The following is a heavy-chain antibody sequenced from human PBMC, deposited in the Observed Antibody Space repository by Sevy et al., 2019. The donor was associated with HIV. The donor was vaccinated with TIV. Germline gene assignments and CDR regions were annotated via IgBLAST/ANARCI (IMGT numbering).Heavy chain of an antibody. CDR1: GGTFSSYA. CDR3: ARETGIQGDAFDI. V-gene: IGHV1-69*13. CDR2: IIPIFGTA. Sequence: ASVKVPCKASGGTFSSYAISWVRQAPGQGLEWMGGIIPIFGTANYAQKFQGRVTITADESTSTAYMELSSLRSEDTAVYYCARETGIQGDAFDIWGQGTMVTVSS. J-gene: IGHJ3*02.